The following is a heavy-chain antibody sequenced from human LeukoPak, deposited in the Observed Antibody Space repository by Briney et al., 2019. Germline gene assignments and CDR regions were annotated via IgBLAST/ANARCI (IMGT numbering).Heavy chain of an antibody. CDR1: GFTFSSYT. CDR3: AGGIDFWSGFDY. J-gene: IGHJ4*02. Sequence: GGSLRLSCAASGFTFSSYTMNWVRQAPGKGLEWVSYISSSSSTISYADSVKGRFTISRDNAKNSLYLQMNSLRAEDTAVYYCAGGIDFWSGFDYWGQGALVTVSS. CDR2: ISSSSSTI. V-gene: IGHV3-48*01. D-gene: IGHD3-3*01.